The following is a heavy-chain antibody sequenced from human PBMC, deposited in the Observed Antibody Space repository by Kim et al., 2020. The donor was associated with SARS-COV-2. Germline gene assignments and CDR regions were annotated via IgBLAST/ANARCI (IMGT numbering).Heavy chain of an antibody. CDR3: ASTLLWFGELVGNYFDY. Sequence: TLSLTCTVSGGSISSGGYYWSWIRQHPGKGLEWIGYIYYSGSTYYNPSLKSRVTISVDTSKNQFSLKLSSVTAADTAVYYCASTLLWFGELVGNYFDYWGQGTLVTVSS. CDR2: IYYSGST. V-gene: IGHV4-31*03. D-gene: IGHD3-10*01. CDR1: GGSISSGGYY. J-gene: IGHJ4*02.